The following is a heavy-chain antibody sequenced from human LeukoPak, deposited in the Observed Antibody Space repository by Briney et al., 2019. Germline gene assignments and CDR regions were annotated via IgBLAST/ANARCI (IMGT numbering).Heavy chain of an antibody. J-gene: IGHJ4*02. CDR3: ARPTSRDIDY. Sequence: GESLKISCKGSGYSFSTYWIGWVRHMPGRGLEWMGIIYPGDSDTRYSPSFQGQVTISADKSISTAYLQWSSLKASDTAVYYCARPTSRDIDYWGQGTLVTVSS. V-gene: IGHV5-51*01. D-gene: IGHD3-10*01. CDR2: IYPGDSDT. CDR1: GYSFSTYW.